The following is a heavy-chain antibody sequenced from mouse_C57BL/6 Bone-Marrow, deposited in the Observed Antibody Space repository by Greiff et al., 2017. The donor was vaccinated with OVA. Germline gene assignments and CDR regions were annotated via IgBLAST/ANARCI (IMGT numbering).Heavy chain of an antibody. CDR3: AMDGYYWYFDV. CDR1: GFTFSDYY. V-gene: IGHV5-12*01. D-gene: IGHD2-3*01. J-gene: IGHJ1*03. CDR2: ISNGGGST. Sequence: EVMLVESGGGLVQPGGSLKLSCAASGFTFSDYYMYWVRQTPEKRLEWVAYISNGGGSTYYPDTVKGRFTISRDNAKNTLYLQMSRLKSEDTAMYYCAMDGYYWYFDVWGTGTTVTVSS.